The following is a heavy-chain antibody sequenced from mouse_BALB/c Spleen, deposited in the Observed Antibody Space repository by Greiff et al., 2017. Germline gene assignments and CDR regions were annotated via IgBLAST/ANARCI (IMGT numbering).Heavy chain of an antibody. J-gene: IGHJ4*01. Sequence: EVKLVESGGGLVKLGGSLKLSCAASGFTFSSYYMSWVRQTPEKRLELVAAINSNGGSTYYPDTVKGRFTISRDNAKNTLYLQMSSLKSEDTALYYCARYYGNYAMDYWGQGTSVTVSS. D-gene: IGHD2-1*01. CDR1: GFTFSSYY. V-gene: IGHV5-6-2*01. CDR2: INSNGGST. CDR3: ARYYGNYAMDY.